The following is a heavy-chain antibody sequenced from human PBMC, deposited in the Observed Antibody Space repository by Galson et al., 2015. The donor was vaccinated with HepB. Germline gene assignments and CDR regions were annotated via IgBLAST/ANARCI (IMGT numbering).Heavy chain of an antibody. CDR3: ARDRYDFWSGYYLDV. CDR1: GYTFTNYG. Sequence: SVKVSCKASGYTFTNYGITWVRQAPGQGLEWLGWVSAYNLNTKYAQKLQGRVTMTTDTATSTAYMELRSLISDDTAVYYCARDRYDFWSGYYLDVWGQGTMVIVSS. J-gene: IGHJ3*01. D-gene: IGHD3-3*01. V-gene: IGHV1-18*01. CDR2: VSAYNLNT.